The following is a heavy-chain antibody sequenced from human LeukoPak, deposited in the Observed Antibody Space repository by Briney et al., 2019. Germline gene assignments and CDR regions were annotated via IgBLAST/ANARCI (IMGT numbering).Heavy chain of an antibody. CDR1: GFTFSSYS. CDR2: ISSSSSTI. CDR3: ARDLSSGYFDY. V-gene: IGHV3-48*04. D-gene: IGHD3-22*01. J-gene: IGHJ4*02. Sequence: GGSLRLSCAASGFTFSSYSMNWVHQAPGKGLEWVSYISSSSSTIYYADSVKGRFTISRDNAKNSLYLQMNSLRAEDTAVYYCARDLSSGYFDYWGQGTLVTVSS.